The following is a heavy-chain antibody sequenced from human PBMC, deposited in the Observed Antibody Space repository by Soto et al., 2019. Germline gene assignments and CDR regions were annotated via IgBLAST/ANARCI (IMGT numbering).Heavy chain of an antibody. Sequence: PSETLSLTCAVYGGSFSCYYWSWIRQPPGKGLEWIGEINHSGSTNYNPSLKSRVTISVDTSKNQFSLKLSSVTATDTAVYYCAXSGYYYGSGAYLSYFDYWGQGTPVTVSS. V-gene: IGHV4-34*01. D-gene: IGHD3-10*01. CDR3: AXSGYYYGSGAYLSYFDY. CDR1: GGSFSCYY. J-gene: IGHJ4*02. CDR2: INHSGST.